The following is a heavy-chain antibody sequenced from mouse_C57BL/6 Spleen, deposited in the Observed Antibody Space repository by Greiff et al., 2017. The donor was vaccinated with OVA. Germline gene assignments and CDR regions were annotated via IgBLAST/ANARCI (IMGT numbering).Heavy chain of an antibody. CDR3: ASGGGSSFDY. J-gene: IGHJ2*01. V-gene: IGHV1-80*01. CDR1: GYAFSSYW. Sequence: VQVVESGAELVKPGASVKISCKASGYAFSSYWMNWVKQRPGKGLEWIGQIYPGDGDTNYNGKFKGKATLTADKSSSTAYMQLSSLTSEDSAVYFCASGGGSSFDYWGQGTTLTVSS. CDR2: IYPGDGDT. D-gene: IGHD1-1*01.